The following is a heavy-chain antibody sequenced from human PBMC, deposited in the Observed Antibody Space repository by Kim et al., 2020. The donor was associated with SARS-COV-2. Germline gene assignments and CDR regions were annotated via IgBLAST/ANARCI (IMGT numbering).Heavy chain of an antibody. V-gene: IGHV4-34*01. D-gene: IGHD3-10*01. Sequence: SETLSLTCAVYGGSLSGYYWSWIRQPPGKGLEWIGNIHESGNINYNPSLKGRVTMSIDTSKNQFSLRLTSVTAADTAFYYCTRGRAGVVPAPILGIGPHYDYFIMDVWGRGAPVIISS. CDR3: TRGRAGVVPAPILGIGPHYDYFIMDV. J-gene: IGHJ6*02. CDR1: GGSLSGYY. CDR2: IHESGNI.